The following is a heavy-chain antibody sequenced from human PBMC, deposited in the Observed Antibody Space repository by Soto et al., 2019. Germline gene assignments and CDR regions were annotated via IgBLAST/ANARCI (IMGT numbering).Heavy chain of an antibody. Sequence: DVLLLESGGDLAQPGGSLRLSCAASGFTFGNYAMSWVRQAPRKGLEWVEGISASGRDTYYEDSVKDRFTISRDSSKNTLYLQRNSLRAEDTAKYFCAKGKTTGWYYFDYWGQGTLVTVSS. D-gene: IGHD6-19*01. CDR1: GFTFGNYA. CDR2: ISASGRDT. J-gene: IGHJ4*02. V-gene: IGHV3-23*01. CDR3: AKGKTTGWYYFDY.